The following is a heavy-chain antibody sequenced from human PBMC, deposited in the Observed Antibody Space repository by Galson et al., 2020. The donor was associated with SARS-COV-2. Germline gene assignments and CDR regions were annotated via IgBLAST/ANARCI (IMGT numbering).Heavy chain of an antibody. CDR2: MNPNSGNT. J-gene: IGHJ6*03. Sequence: ASVKVSCKASGYTFTSYAINWVRQATGQGLEWMGWMNPNSGNTGYAQKFQGRVTITRNTSISTAYMELSSLRSEDTAVYYCARAKGYCSSTSCYADEIYYYYMDVWGKGTTVTISS. CDR3: ARAKGYCSSTSCYADEIYYYYMDV. CDR1: GYTFTSYA. V-gene: IGHV1-8*03. D-gene: IGHD2-2*01.